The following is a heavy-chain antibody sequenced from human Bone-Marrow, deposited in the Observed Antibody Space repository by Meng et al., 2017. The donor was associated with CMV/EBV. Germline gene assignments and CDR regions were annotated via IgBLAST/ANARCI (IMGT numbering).Heavy chain of an antibody. Sequence: ASVKVFCKASGYTFTGYYMHWVRQAPGQGLEWMGWINPNSGGTNYAQKFQGRVTMTRDTSISTAYMELSRLRSDDTAVYYCARTAGGSYYHFDYWGQGTLVTVSS. CDR2: INPNSGGT. V-gene: IGHV1-2*02. CDR1: GYTFTGYY. D-gene: IGHD1-26*01. J-gene: IGHJ4*02. CDR3: ARTAGGSYYHFDY.